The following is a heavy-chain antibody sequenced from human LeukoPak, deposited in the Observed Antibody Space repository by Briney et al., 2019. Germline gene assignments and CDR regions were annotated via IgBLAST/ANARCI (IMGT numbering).Heavy chain of an antibody. CDR1: GGSIGSYY. V-gene: IGHV4-4*07. CDR2: IYMSGST. J-gene: IGHJ4*02. Sequence: SETLSLTCTVSGGSIGSYYWSWIRQPAGKGLEWIGRIYMSGSTNYNPSLKSRVTMSVDTSGNQFSLKLTSMTAADTAVYYCARKSGGAHDYWGQGTLVTVSS. CDR3: ARKSGGAHDY. D-gene: IGHD3-16*01.